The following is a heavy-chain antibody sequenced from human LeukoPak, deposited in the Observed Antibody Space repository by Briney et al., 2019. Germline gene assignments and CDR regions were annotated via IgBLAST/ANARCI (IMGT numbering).Heavy chain of an antibody. CDR3: ARDRSYYYDSSGYFAFDI. D-gene: IGHD3-22*01. CDR2: ISGSGGST. CDR1: GFTFSSYA. V-gene: IGHV3-23*01. Sequence: GGSLRLSCAASGFTFSSYAMSWVRQAPGKGLEWVSAISGSGGSTYYADSVKGRFTISRDNSKNTLYLQMNSLRAEDTAVYYCARDRSYYYDSSGYFAFDIWGQGTMVTVSS. J-gene: IGHJ3*02.